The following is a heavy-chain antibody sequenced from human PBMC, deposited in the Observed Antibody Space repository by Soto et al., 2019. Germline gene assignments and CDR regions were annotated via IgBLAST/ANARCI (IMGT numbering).Heavy chain of an antibody. Sequence: GWSLRLSCAASGFTFNNYGMSLVRQAPGKGLEWVSSITDSGGSTYYADSVKGRFTISRDDSKNTVYLQMNSLRAEDTAVYYCANAATVVTLYYFDYWGQGTLVTVSS. CDR3: ANAATVVTLYYFDY. CDR2: ITDSGGST. J-gene: IGHJ4*02. CDR1: GFTFNNYG. V-gene: IGHV3-23*01. D-gene: IGHD4-17*01.